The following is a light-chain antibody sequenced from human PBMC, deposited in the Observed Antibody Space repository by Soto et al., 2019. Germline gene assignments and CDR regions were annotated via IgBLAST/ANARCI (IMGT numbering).Light chain of an antibody. V-gene: IGKV3-11*01. CDR3: QKTSST. CDR2: DSS. Sequence: EIVLTQSPVTLSLSPGERATLSCRASQSVGGYLAWYQQKFGQAPRLLIYDSSNRAPGVPARFSGSGSGTDFTLTISSVETEDFVVYYCQKTSSTFGPGTRLEIK. J-gene: IGKJ5*01. CDR1: QSVGGY.